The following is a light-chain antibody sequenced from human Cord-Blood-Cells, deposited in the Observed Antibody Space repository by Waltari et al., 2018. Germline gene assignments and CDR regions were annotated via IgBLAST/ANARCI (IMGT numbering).Light chain of an antibody. CDR1: SSNIGRNT. CDR2: SNN. J-gene: IGLJ1*01. CDR3: AAWDDSLNGDV. V-gene: IGLV1-44*01. Sequence: QSVLTQPPSASGTPGQRVTISCSGSSSNIGRNTVTWYQQLPGTAPKLLNYSNNQRPSGVPDRFSGSKSGTSASLAISGLHSEDEADYYCAAWDDSLNGDVFGTGTKVTVL.